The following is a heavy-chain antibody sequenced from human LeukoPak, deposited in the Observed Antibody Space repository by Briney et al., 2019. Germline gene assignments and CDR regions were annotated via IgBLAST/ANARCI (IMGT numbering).Heavy chain of an antibody. CDR3: ATQPPSYDSIGYYFFGH. CDR1: GYTFSDYW. J-gene: IGHJ4*01. CDR2: FYPRDSDT. Sequence: GESLKISCQTSGYTFSDYWIGWVRQMPAKGLEWMGIFYPRDSDTKYSPSFEGQVIISVDKSINTAYLQWSSLKASDTATYYCATQPPSYDSIGYYFFGHWGQGTLVTVSP. V-gene: IGHV5-51*01. D-gene: IGHD3-22*01.